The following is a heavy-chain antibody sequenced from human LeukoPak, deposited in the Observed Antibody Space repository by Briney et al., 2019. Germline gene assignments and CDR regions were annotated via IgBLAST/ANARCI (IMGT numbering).Heavy chain of an antibody. J-gene: IGHJ4*02. CDR3: ARVSKVYFDY. V-gene: IGHV4-61*02. D-gene: IGHD3-3*02. Sequence: SQTLSLTCTVSGGSISSGSYYWSWIRQPAGKGLEWIGRIYTSGSTNYNPSLKSRVTISVDTSKNQFSLKLSSVTAADTAVYYCARVSKVYFDYWGQGTLVTVSS. CDR1: GGSISSGSYY. CDR2: IYTSGST.